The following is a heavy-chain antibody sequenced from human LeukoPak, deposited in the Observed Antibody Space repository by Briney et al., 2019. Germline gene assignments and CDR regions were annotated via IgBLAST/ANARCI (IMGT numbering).Heavy chain of an antibody. CDR1: GFIFNNYD. CDR2: ISGSGGST. D-gene: IGHD2-15*01. CDR3: AKATVTMAATGDY. J-gene: IGHJ4*02. Sequence: GGSLRLSCVVSGFIFNNYDMSWVRQAPGKGLGWVSAISGSGGSTYYADSVKGRFTISRDNSKNTLYLQMNSLRVEDTAIYYCAKATVTMAATGDYWGQGTLVTVSS. V-gene: IGHV3-23*01.